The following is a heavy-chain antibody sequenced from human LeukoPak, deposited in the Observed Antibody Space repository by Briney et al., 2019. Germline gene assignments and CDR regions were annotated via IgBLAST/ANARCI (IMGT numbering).Heavy chain of an antibody. V-gene: IGHV4-59*08. CDR1: GAYIGTYY. CDR3: TRHVVVPVIGHGMAD. Sequence: SSETLSLTCTVSGAYIGTYYWSWIRQPPGKGLEWIGYISPTAYTLYTPSLESRVTISRDTSENQFSLILSSVTAADTAVYYCTRHVVVPVIGHGMADWGQGATVTVS. D-gene: IGHD2-2*01. J-gene: IGHJ6*02. CDR2: ISPTAYT.